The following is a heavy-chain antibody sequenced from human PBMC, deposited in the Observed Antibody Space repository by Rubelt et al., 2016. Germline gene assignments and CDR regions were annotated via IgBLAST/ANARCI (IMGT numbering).Heavy chain of an antibody. CDR3: ARAGGGSYRYQYLDC. V-gene: IGHV3-48*02. J-gene: IGHJ4*02. CDR1: GFTLSSYS. CDR2: ISTASNTI. D-gene: IGHD3-16*02. Sequence: GGGLVQPGGSLRLSCATSGFTLSSYSMNWVRQAPGKGLEWISYISTASNTIYYADSVRGRFTISRDNAKNSPYLQMNSLRDEDTAVYYCARAGGGSYRYQYLDCWGQGALVTVSS.